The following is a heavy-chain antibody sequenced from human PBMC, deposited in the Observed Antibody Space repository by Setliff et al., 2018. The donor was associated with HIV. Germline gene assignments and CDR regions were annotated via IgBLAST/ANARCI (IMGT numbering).Heavy chain of an antibody. V-gene: IGHV4-59*11. D-gene: IGHD3-22*01. CDR2: IYYSGST. Sequence: SETLSLTCTVSGGSISSHYWGWIRQPPGKGLEWIGYIYYSGSTNYNPSLKSRVTISVDTPKNQFSLKLSSVTAADTAVYYCARVIEGGSGSMDYWGQGTLVTVSS. CDR1: GGSISSHY. CDR3: ARVIEGGSGSMDY. J-gene: IGHJ4*02.